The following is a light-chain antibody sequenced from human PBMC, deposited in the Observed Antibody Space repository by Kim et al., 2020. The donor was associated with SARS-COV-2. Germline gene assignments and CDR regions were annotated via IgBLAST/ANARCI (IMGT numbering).Light chain of an antibody. CDR3: QQSDSPPHT. Sequence: SASVGDRVTLTWRASQNINNNCNWYQRKPGKAPKPLISDTSVLETGVPSRFSGSGSGTDFTFTISSLQPEDIATYYCQQSDSPPHTFGQGNNLDI. CDR1: QNINNN. J-gene: IGKJ2*01. CDR2: DTS. V-gene: IGKV1-33*01.